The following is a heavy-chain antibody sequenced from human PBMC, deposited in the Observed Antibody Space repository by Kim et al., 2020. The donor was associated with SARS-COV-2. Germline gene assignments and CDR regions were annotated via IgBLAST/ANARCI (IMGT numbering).Heavy chain of an antibody. CDR3: AKGDYYDSSGYYFDY. Sequence: TYYADAVKGRFTISRDNSKNTLYLQMNSLRAEDTAVYYCAKGDYYDSSGYYFDYWGQGTLVTVSS. D-gene: IGHD3-22*01. J-gene: IGHJ4*02. CDR2: T. V-gene: IGHV3-23*01.